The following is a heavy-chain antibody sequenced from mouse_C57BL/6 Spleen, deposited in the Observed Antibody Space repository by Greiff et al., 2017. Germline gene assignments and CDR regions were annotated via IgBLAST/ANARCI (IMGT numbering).Heavy chain of an antibody. V-gene: IGHV1-81*01. CDR1: GYTFTSYG. D-gene: IGHD1-1*01. CDR3: AREGITTVVATPYAMDY. CDR2: IYPRSGNT. Sequence: QVQLKESGAELARPGASVKLSCKASGYTFTSYGISWVKQSTGQGLEWIGEIYPRSGNTYYNEKFKGKATLTAYKSSSTAYMELRSLTSEDSAVYFLAREGITTVVATPYAMDYWGQGTSVTVSS. J-gene: IGHJ4*01.